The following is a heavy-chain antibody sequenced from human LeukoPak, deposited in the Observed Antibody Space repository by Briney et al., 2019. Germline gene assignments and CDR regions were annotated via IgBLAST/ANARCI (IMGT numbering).Heavy chain of an antibody. CDR2: IKQGGNEK. CDR3: ARDTEYYYHMDV. J-gene: IGHJ6*03. Sequence: GGSLRLSCETSGFIFSSYWMNWVRQAPGKGLEWVANIKQGGNEKYYVDSVKGRFTISRDNAKNSLYLQMNSLRAEDTAVYYCARDTEYYYHMDVWGKGTTVTVSS. V-gene: IGHV3-7*01. CDR1: GFIFSSYW.